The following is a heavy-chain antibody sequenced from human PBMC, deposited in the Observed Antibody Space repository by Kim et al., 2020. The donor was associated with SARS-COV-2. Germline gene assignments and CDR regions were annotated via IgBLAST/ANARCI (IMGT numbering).Heavy chain of an antibody. CDR2: MNPNSGNT. CDR1: GYTFTSYD. J-gene: IGHJ6*02. D-gene: IGHD3-9*01. CDR3: ARMSRATFDWLLDYYYGMDV. V-gene: IGHV1-8*01. Sequence: ASVKVSCKASGYTFTSYDINWVRQATGQGLEWMGWMNPNSGNTGYAQKFQGRVTMTRNTSISTAYMELSSLRSEDTAVYYCARMSRATFDWLLDYYYGMDVWGQGTTVTVSS.